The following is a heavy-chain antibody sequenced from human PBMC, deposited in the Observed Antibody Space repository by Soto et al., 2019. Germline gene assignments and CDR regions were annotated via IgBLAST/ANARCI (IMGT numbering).Heavy chain of an antibody. CDR1: GYTFVNHG. J-gene: IGHJ4*02. CDR2: IKVSTGIT. D-gene: IGHD6-19*01. V-gene: IGHV1-18*01. CDR3: ARHYISDWHFVFDS. Sequence: QVQLMQSGAEVKEPGASVKVSCKASGYTFVNHGVSWVRQAPGQGLEWMGWIKVSTGITNYAGNFQGRVTMTTDTSTSTVYMELMSLRSADTAVYFCARHYISDWHFVFDSWGQGTRVTVSS.